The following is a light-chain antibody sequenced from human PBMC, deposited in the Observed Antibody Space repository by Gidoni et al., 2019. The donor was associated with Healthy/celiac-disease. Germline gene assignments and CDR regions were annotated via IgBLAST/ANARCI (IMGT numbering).Light chain of an antibody. CDR3: QQYGSSPRLT. CDR2: GAS. Sequence: IVLTQSPGTLSLSPGERATLSCRASQSVSSSYLAWYQQKPGQAPRLLIYGASSRATGIPDRFSGSGSGTDVTLTISRLESEDFAVYYCQQYGSSPRLTFGGGTKVEIK. V-gene: IGKV3-20*01. J-gene: IGKJ4*01. CDR1: QSVSSSY.